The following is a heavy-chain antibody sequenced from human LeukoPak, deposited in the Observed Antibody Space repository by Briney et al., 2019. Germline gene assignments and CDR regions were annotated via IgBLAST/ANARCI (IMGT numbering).Heavy chain of an antibody. Sequence: SETLSLTCTVSGGSISSHYWSWIRQPPGKGLEWLGYIYYSGSTNYNPSLKSRVTISVDTSKNQFSLKLSSVTAADTAVYYCARAARYCSSTSCYHAYMDVWGKGTTVTVSS. D-gene: IGHD2-2*01. CDR2: IYYSGST. CDR3: ARAARYCSSTSCYHAYMDV. J-gene: IGHJ6*03. V-gene: IGHV4-59*11. CDR1: GGSISSHY.